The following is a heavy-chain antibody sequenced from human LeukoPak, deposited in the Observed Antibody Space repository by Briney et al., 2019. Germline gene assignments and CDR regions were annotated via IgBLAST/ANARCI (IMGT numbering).Heavy chain of an antibody. V-gene: IGHV3-9*02. D-gene: IGHD6-19*01. CDR3: ALIAVAGNGLVY. Sequence: PGRSLRLSCAASGFTSDDYAMHWVRQAPGKGLEWVSGISWNSGSIGYADSVKGRFTISRDNAKNSLYLQMNSLRAEDTALYYCALIAVAGNGLVYWGQGTLVTVSS. CDR2: ISWNSGSI. J-gene: IGHJ4*02. CDR1: GFTSDDYA.